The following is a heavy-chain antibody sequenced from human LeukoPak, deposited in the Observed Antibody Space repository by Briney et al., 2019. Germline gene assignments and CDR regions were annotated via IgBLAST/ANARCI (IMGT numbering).Heavy chain of an antibody. Sequence: PGGSLRLSCAASGFTVNSNHMNWVRQAPGKGLEWVSTTSAGGSSTYYADSVKGRFTISRDNSKNTFYLQMNSLRAEDTAAYYCAKGGYCSSSSCYYGWFEPWGQGTLVTVSS. D-gene: IGHD2-2*01. V-gene: IGHV3-23*01. CDR1: GFTVNSNH. CDR2: TSAGGSST. J-gene: IGHJ5*02. CDR3: AKGGYCSSSSCYYGWFEP.